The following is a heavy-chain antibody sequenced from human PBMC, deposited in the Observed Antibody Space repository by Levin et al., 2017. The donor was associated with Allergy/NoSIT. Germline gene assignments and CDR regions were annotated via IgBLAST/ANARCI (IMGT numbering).Heavy chain of an antibody. CDR1: GGFISYYY. CDR3: ARAGLKDAFDI. Sequence: SETLSLTCTVSGGFISYYYWNWIRQPPGKGLEWIGFMHYSGNTEHNPSLESRVTISLDASKNQIALRLSSVTAADTGTYYCARAGLKDAFDIWGHGTMVTVSA. J-gene: IGHJ3*02. CDR2: MHYSGNT. V-gene: IGHV4-59*01.